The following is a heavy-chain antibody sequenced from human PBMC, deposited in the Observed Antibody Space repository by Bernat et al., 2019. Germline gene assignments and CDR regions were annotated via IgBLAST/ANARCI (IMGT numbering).Heavy chain of an antibody. CDR1: GFTFSSYG. CDR2: ISYDGSNK. D-gene: IGHD3-10*01. Sequence: QVQLVESGGGVVQPGRSLRLSCAASGFTFSSYGMHWVRQAPGKGREWVAVISYDGSNKYYADSVKGRFTISRDNSKNTLYLQMNSLRAEDTAVYYCAKEYYYGSGSYPYWYFDLWGRGTLVTVSS. J-gene: IGHJ2*01. V-gene: IGHV3-30*18. CDR3: AKEYYYGSGSYPYWYFDL.